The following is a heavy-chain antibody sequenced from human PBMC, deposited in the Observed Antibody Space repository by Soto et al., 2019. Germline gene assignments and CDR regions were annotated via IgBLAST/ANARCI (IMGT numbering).Heavy chain of an antibody. Sequence: ETLSLTCTVSGDSVTSDSYYWNWIRRPPGRGLEYIGYIYYSGNTNYNPSLRGRVTISVDTSKSRFSLKLSSVTAADTAIYYCARGVGWHYYFDYWGQGTQVTVSS. CDR2: IYYSGNT. CDR3: ARGVGWHYYFDY. D-gene: IGHD6-19*01. CDR1: GDSVTSDSYY. V-gene: IGHV4-61*01. J-gene: IGHJ4*02.